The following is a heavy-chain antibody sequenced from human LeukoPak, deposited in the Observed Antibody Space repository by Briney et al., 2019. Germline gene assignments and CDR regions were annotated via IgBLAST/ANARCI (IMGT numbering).Heavy chain of an antibody. V-gene: IGHV3-30-3*01. Sequence: GGSLRLSCAASGFIFSSYAMHWVRQAPGKGLEWVAVMSYDGSNKYYADSVKGRFTISRDNSKNTLYLQMNSLRAEDTAVYYCARDRGWYVDYWGQGTLVTVSS. CDR3: ARDRGWYVDY. D-gene: IGHD6-19*01. J-gene: IGHJ4*02. CDR1: GFIFSSYA. CDR2: MSYDGSNK.